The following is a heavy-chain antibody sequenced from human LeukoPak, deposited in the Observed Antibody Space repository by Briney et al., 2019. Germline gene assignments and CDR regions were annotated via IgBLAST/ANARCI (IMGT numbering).Heavy chain of an antibody. CDR2: MWYDGSKK. J-gene: IGHJ4*02. V-gene: IGHV3-33*01. Sequence: PGRSLRLSCAGSGFTFSNYGMHWVRQAPGKGLEWVALMWYDGSKKFYGDSVKGRFTISRDNSENTLYLQMTGLRVEDTAVYYCARGYYGSGDFYTAYWGQGTLVTVSS. D-gene: IGHD3-10*01. CDR1: GFTFSNYG. CDR3: ARGYYGSGDFYTAY.